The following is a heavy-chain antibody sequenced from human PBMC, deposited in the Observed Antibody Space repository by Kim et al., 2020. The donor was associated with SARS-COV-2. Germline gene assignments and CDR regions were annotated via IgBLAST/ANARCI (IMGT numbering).Heavy chain of an antibody. J-gene: IGHJ4*02. V-gene: IGHV1-8*01. Sequence: ASVKVSCKASGYTFASYDINWVRQATGQGLEWIGGLDPNSGKTDYAQKFQGRVTLTRNTSISTAYMELSGLRSEDTAVYYCARVYRLRRAEYWGQGSLVTVSS. CDR3: ARVYRLRRAEY. CDR2: LDPNSGKT. CDR1: GYTFASYD. D-gene: IGHD2-2*01.